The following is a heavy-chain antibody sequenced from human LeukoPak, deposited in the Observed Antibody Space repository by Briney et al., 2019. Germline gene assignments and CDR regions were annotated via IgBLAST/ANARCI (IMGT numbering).Heavy chain of an antibody. J-gene: IGHJ4*02. D-gene: IGHD6-19*01. CDR2: ISSSGSTL. CDR3: ARERLAGDY. V-gene: IGHV3-48*03. CDR1: GFTFSSYE. Sequence: GGSLRLSCAASGFTFSSYEMNWVRQAPGKGLEWVSYISSSGSTLYYADSVKGRFTISRDNAKNSLYLQMNSLRAEDTAVYYCARERLAGDYWGQGTLVTVSS.